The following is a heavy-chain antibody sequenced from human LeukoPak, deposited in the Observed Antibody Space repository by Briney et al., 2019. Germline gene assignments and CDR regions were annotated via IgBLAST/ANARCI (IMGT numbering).Heavy chain of an antibody. V-gene: IGHV1-18*01. Sequence: GASVKVSCKASGYTFTNYDISWVRQAPGQGLEWMGWISAYNGNTNYAQKLQGRVTMTTDTSTSTAYMELRSLRSDDTAVYYCARVDMVRGVITGGVHWGQGTLVTVSS. J-gene: IGHJ4*02. CDR1: GYTFTNYD. CDR2: ISAYNGNT. D-gene: IGHD3-10*01. CDR3: ARVDMVRGVITGGVH.